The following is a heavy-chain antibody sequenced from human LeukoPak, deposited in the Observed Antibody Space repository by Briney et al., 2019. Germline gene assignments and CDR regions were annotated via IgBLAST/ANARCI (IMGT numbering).Heavy chain of an antibody. CDR3: AKGIAAPDPFDY. D-gene: IGHD6-6*01. V-gene: IGHV3-23*01. CDR2: ISGSGGST. CDR1: GFTFSSYA. Sequence: GGSLRISCAASGFTFSSYAMSWDRQAPGKGLEWVSAISGSGGSTYYADSVKGRFTISRDNSKDTLYLQMNSLRAEDTAVYYCAKGIAAPDPFDYWGQGTLVTVSS. J-gene: IGHJ4*02.